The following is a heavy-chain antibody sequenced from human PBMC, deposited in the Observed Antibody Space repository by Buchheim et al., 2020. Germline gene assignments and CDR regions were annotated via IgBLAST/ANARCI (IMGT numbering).Heavy chain of an antibody. CDR3: ARDQSLSPEIFGVVMNLYYYYGMDV. J-gene: IGHJ6*02. V-gene: IGHV1-46*03. Sequence: QVQLVQSGAEVKKPGASVKVSCKASGYTFTSYYMHWVRQAPGQGLEWMGIINPSGGSTSYAQKFQGRVTMTRDTSTSTVYMELSSLRSEGTAVYYCARDQSLSPEIFGVVMNLYYYYGMDVWGQGTT. CDR1: GYTFTSYY. D-gene: IGHD3-3*01. CDR2: INPSGGST.